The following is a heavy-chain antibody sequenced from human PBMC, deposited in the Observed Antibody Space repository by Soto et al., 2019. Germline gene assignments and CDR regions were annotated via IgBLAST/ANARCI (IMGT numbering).Heavy chain of an antibody. J-gene: IGHJ6*02. D-gene: IGHD2-2*01. CDR2: IVVGSGNT. CDR3: AAVPDIVVVPAARRGDYYYGMDV. Sequence: GASVKVSCKASGYTFTSYAMHWVRQAPGQRLEWIGWIVVGSGNTNYAQKFQERVTITRDMSTSTAYMELSSLRSEDTAVYYCAAVPDIVVVPAARRGDYYYGMDVWGQGTTVTVSS. V-gene: IGHV1-58*02. CDR1: GYTFTSYA.